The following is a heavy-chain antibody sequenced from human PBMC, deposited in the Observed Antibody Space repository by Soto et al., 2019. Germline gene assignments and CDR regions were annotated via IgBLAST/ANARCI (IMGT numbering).Heavy chain of an antibody. J-gene: IGHJ4*02. Sequence: PGGSLRLSCAAPGFTFSDHYMDWVRQAPGKGLEWVGRTRNKANSYATEYAASVKGRFTISRDDSKNSLYLQMNSLKTEDTAVYYCARVAGLVMIDYWGQGTLVTVSS. CDR1: GFTFSDHY. CDR3: ARVAGLVMIDY. CDR2: TRNKANSYAT. V-gene: IGHV3-72*01. D-gene: IGHD3-22*01.